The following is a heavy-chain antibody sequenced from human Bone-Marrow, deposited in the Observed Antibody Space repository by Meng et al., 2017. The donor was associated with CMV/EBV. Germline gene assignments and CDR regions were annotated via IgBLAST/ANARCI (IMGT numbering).Heavy chain of an antibody. J-gene: IGHJ4*02. CDR1: GFTFNNYA. D-gene: IGHD2-2*01. CDR3: ARDQFDIVVVPAATLDY. V-gene: IGHV3-30*04. Sequence: GGSLRLSCAASGFTFNNYAMHWVRQAPGKGLEWVAVISYDGSNKYYADSVKGRFTISRDNSKNTLCLQMNSLRAEDTAMYYCARDQFDIVVVPAATLDYWGQGTLVTVSS. CDR2: ISYDGSNK.